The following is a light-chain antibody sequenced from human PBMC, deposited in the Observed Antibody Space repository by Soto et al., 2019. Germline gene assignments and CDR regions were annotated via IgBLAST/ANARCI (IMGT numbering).Light chain of an antibody. CDR3: CSSTDTYIVG. CDR1: NSDVGGYNY. CDR2: DVS. Sequence: SVRRPPGSVCASPGQSVSISCIGTNSDVGGYNYVSWYQQHPGKAPRLIIYDVSQRPSGVPDRFSGSKSGNTASLTISGLQAEDEAEYSCCSSTDTYIVGFGTGTKVTV. V-gene: IGLV2-11*01. J-gene: IGLJ1*01.